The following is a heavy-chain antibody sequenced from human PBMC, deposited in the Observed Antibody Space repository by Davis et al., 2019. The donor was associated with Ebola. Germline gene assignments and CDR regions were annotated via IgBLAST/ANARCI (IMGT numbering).Heavy chain of an antibody. J-gene: IGHJ6*04. Sequence: GESLKISCAASGFTVSSNYMSWVRQAPGKGLEWVSVIYSGGSTYYADSVKGRFTISRDNSKNTLYLQMNSLRAEDTAVYYCARGLEKQWLVLHGMDVWGKGTTVTVSS. V-gene: IGHV3-53*01. CDR3: ARGLEKQWLVLHGMDV. CDR2: IYSGGST. D-gene: IGHD6-19*01. CDR1: GFTVSSNY.